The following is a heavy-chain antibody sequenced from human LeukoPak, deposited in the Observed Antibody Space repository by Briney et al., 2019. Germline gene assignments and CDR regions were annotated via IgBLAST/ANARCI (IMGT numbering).Heavy chain of an antibody. D-gene: IGHD1-26*01. Sequence: PGVPLRLSCVASVFTSRSYGMHGVRQARGKGLEWVAVISYDGSNKYYADSVKGRFTIYRDNSKNTLYLQMNSLRAEDVAVYYCARAVGATPLGYYFDYGGQGTLVTVSS. CDR3: ARAVGATPLGYYFDY. V-gene: IGHV3-30*03. CDR2: ISYDGSNK. CDR1: VFTSRSYG. J-gene: IGHJ4*02.